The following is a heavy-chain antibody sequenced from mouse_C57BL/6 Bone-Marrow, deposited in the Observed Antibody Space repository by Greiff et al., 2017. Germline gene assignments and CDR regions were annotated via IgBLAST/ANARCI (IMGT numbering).Heavy chain of an antibody. D-gene: IGHD2-4*01. CDR1: GFTFSDYG. CDR3: ARLYYDYDAFAY. CDR2: ISNLAYSI. Sequence: EVQLVESGGGLVQPGGSLKLSCAASGFTFSDYGMAWVRQAPRKGPEWVAFISNLAYSIYYADTVTGRFTISRENAKNTLYLEMSSLRSEDTAMYYCARLYYDYDAFAYWGQGTLVTVSA. J-gene: IGHJ3*01. V-gene: IGHV5-15*01.